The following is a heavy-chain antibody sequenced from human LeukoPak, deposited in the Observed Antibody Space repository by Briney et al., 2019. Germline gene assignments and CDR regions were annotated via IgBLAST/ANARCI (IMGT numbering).Heavy chain of an antibody. CDR2: ISYDGSNK. CDR1: GFTFSSYA. Sequence: TGGSLRLSCAASGFTFSSYAMHWVRHAPGKGLEWVAVISYDGSNKYYAHSVKGRFTISRDNSKNTLYLQMNSLRAEDTAVYYCARAPRGYLDWLLYPDPFDYWGQGTLVTVSS. D-gene: IGHD3-9*01. J-gene: IGHJ4*02. V-gene: IGHV3-30-3*01. CDR3: ARAPRGYLDWLLYPDPFDY.